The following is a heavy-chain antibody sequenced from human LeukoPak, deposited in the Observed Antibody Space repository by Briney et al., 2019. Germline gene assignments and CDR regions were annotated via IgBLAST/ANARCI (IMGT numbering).Heavy chain of an antibody. CDR1: GFTFDDYG. CDR2: INWNGGST. CDR3: ARGAGGITGTTWYDY. D-gene: IGHD1-7*01. V-gene: IGHV3-20*01. J-gene: IGHJ4*02. Sequence: GGSLRLSCAASGFTFDDYGISWVRQPPGKGLEWVSGINWNGGSTGYADSVKGRFTISRDNAKSSLYLQMNSLRAEDTALYHCARGAGGITGTTWYDYWGQGTLVTVSS.